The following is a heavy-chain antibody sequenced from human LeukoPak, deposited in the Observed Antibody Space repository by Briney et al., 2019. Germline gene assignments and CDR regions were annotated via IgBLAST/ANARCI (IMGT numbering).Heavy chain of an antibody. Sequence: NPSETLSLTCTVSGGSISSYYWSWIRQPPGKELEWIGYIYYRGSTNYNPSLKSRITMSVDTSKNQFFLKLSSVTAADTAVYYCARQSYYYYGMDVWGQGTTVTVSS. J-gene: IGHJ6*02. CDR2: IYYRGST. CDR3: ARQSYYYYGMDV. V-gene: IGHV4-59*08. CDR1: GGSISSYY.